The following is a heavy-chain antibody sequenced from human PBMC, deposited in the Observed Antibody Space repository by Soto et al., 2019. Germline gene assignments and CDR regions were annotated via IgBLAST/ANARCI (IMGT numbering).Heavy chain of an antibody. CDR2: INAGNGNT. CDR3: ARVYAGVAGTDY. J-gene: IGHJ4*02. Sequence: QVLLVQSGAEEKKPGASVKGSCKASGYTFTSYAMHWVRQAPGQRLEWMGWINAGNGNTKYSQKFQGRVTMTMDTSASTAYMELSSLRSEDTAVYYCARVYAGVAGTDYWGQGTLVTVSS. D-gene: IGHD6-19*01. CDR1: GYTFTSYA. V-gene: IGHV1-3*05.